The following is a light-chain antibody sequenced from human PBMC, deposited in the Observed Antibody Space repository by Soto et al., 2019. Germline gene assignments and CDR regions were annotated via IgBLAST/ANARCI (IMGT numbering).Light chain of an antibody. CDR2: GAS. CDR1: QIVSTDY. J-gene: IGKJ4*01. Sequence: ENVLTQSPGTLSLSPEERATLSCRVGQIVSTDYLAWDQQKSGQAPRLLIYGASNRATGIPDRFSGSGSGTDFTLSISSLQSEDCAIYYCQQYHTWPITFGGGTNVDI. V-gene: IGKV3-20*01. CDR3: QQYHTWPIT.